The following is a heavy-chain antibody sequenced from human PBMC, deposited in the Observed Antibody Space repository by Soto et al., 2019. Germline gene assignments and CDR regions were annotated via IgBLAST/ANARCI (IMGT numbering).Heavy chain of an antibody. CDR2: IFHSGST. V-gene: IGHV4-61*01. CDR3: ARDRYGMDV. Sequence: QVQLQESGPGLVKPSETLSLTCSVSCGSVSSDSYYWSWTRQPPGKGLEWIGYIFHSGSTNYNPSIKSRGTISVGTSNNQFSLKLTSLTAADTAVYYCARDRYGMDVWGQGTTVTVSS. J-gene: IGHJ6*02. CDR1: CGSVSSDSYY.